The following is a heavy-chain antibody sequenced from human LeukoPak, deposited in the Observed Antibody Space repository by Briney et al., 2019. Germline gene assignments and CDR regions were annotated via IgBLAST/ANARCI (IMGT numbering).Heavy chain of an antibody. J-gene: IGHJ4*02. Sequence: GGSLRLSCAASGFTFSNNAMSWVRQAPGKGREWVSSISSSGDNTHYADSVKGRFTISRDNSKDTLYLQMNTLRAEDTAIYYCARRGWLVNFDYWGQGTLVTVSS. V-gene: IGHV3-23*01. D-gene: IGHD6-19*01. CDR2: ISSSGDNT. CDR3: ARRGWLVNFDY. CDR1: GFTFSNNA.